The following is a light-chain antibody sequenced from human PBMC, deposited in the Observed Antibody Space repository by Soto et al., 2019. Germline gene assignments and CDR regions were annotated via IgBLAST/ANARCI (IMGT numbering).Light chain of an antibody. J-gene: IGKJ1*01. V-gene: IGKV3-20*01. CDR2: GIS. CDR1: QHVGSN. CDR3: QQYVTSSPRT. Sequence: EIVMTQSPGTLSLSPGARAPLSCRANQHVGSNLAWYQQKPGQAPRLLMYGISRRATGIPDRFSGSGSGTDFTLTITRLEPEDFAVYYCQQYVTSSPRTFGQGTKVDIK.